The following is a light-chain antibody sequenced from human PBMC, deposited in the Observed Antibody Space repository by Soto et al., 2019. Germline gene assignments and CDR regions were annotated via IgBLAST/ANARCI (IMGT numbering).Light chain of an antibody. Sequence: DIQMTQSPSSLSASVGDRVTITCQASHDISNHLNWYQQKPGKAPKLLIYAASNLETGVPSRFSGNESGTDFTFTINSLKPEDTATYYCQQYDNLPLTFGGGTKVEI. CDR1: HDISNH. J-gene: IGKJ4*01. CDR2: AAS. V-gene: IGKV1-33*01. CDR3: QQYDNLPLT.